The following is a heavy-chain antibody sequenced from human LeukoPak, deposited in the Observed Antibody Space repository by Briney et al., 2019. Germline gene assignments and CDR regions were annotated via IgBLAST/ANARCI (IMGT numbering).Heavy chain of an antibody. J-gene: IGHJ4*02. CDR3: AKDYYDSSGRDLFDY. V-gene: IGHV3-48*03. CDR1: GFSFSTYE. CDR2: ISSSGNTI. Sequence: GGSLRLSCVASGFSFSTYEMNWVRQAPGKGLEWVSYISSSGNTIYYADSVKGRFTISRDNSKNTLYLQMNSLRAEDTAVYYCAKDYYDSSGRDLFDYWGQGTLVTVSS. D-gene: IGHD3-22*01.